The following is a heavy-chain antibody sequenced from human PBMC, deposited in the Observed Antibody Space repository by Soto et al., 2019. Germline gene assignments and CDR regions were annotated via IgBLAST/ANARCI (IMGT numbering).Heavy chain of an antibody. Sequence: PGESLKISCKGSGYSFTSYWIGWVRQMPGKGLEWMGIIYPGGSDTRYSPSFQGQVTISADKSISTAYLQWSSLKASDTAMYYCARRMVVVAATWDAFDIWGQGTMVTVSS. CDR1: GYSFTSYW. D-gene: IGHD2-15*01. CDR3: ARRMVVVAATWDAFDI. CDR2: IYPGGSDT. V-gene: IGHV5-51*01. J-gene: IGHJ3*02.